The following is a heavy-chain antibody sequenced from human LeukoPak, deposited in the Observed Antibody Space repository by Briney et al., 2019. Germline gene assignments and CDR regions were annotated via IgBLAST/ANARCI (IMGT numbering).Heavy chain of an antibody. V-gene: IGHV3-48*01. D-gene: IGHD3-3*01. CDR3: ARRYDFWSGYYTDYFDY. CDR1: GFTFSSYS. Sequence: GGSLRLSCAASGFTFSSYSMTWVHQAPRKGLECASYISSSSSTIYYADSVKGRFTISRDNAKNSLYLQMNSLRAEDTAVYYCARRYDFWSGYYTDYFDYWGQGTLVTVSS. CDR2: ISSSSSTI. J-gene: IGHJ4*02.